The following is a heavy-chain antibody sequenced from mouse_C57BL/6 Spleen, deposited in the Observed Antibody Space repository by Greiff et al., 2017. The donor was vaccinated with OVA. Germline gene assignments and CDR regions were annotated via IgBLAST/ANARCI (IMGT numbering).Heavy chain of an antibody. V-gene: IGHV1-69*01. CDR1: GYTFPSYW. CDR2: IAPSDSST. J-gene: IGHJ1*03. Sequence: QVQLQQPGAELVMPGASVKLSCQASGYTFPSYWMHWVQQRPGQGLEWIGEIAPSDSSTNYNQKFKGKSTLTVDKSSSTAYMQLSSLTSEDSAVYYCARNYYGSSYWYFDVWGTGTTVTVSS. D-gene: IGHD1-1*01. CDR3: ARNYYGSSYWYFDV.